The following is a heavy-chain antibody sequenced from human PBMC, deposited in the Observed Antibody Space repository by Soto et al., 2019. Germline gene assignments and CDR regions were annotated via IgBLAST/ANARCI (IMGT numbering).Heavy chain of an antibody. Sequence: ASVKVSCKASGYTFTSYDINWVRQATGQGLEWMGWISAYNGNTNYAQKLQGRVTMTTDTSTSTAYMELRSLRSDDTAVYYCARCRGYSYGYGNWFDPWGQGTLVTVSS. V-gene: IGHV1-18*01. CDR2: ISAYNGNT. J-gene: IGHJ5*02. CDR1: GYTFTSYD. D-gene: IGHD5-18*01. CDR3: ARCRGYSYGYGNWFDP.